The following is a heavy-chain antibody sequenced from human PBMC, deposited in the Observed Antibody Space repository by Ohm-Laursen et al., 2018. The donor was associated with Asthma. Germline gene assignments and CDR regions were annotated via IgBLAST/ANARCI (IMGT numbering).Heavy chain of an antibody. CDR1: GFTFNKSW. D-gene: IGHD6-13*01. V-gene: IGHV3-7*05. J-gene: IGHJ5*02. CDR3: GRVYSSSWDP. CDR2: INENGGEK. Sequence: SLRLSCAASGFTFNKSWMSWVRQAPGKGLEWVAHINENGGEKFYVDSVKGRVTISRDNAKNSLYLQMNSLRADDTAVYYCGRVYSSSWDPRGQGTLVTVPS.